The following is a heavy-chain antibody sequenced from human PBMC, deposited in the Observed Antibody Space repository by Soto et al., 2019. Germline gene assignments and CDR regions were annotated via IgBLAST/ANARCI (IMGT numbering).Heavy chain of an antibody. V-gene: IGHV1-18*01. CDR2: ISAYNGNT. D-gene: IGHD6-19*01. CDR1: GYTFTSYG. CDR3: ARDSLGIVVAGMLPLDWFDP. Sequence: GASVKVSCKASGYTFTSYGISWVRQAPGQGLEWMGWISAYNGNTNYAQKLQGRVTMTTDTSTSTAYMELRSLRSDDTAVYYCARDSLGIVVAGMLPLDWFDPWGQGTLVTVSS. J-gene: IGHJ5*02.